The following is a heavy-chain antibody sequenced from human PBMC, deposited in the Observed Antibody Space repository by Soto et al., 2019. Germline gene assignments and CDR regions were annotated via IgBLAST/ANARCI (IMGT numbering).Heavy chain of an antibody. CDR3: ARDYSASSAGMDV. V-gene: IGHV3-48*03. CDR1: GFTFRTYE. D-gene: IGHD6-6*01. J-gene: IGHJ6*02. CDR2: ISDSGGTI. Sequence: HPGGSLRLSCAASGFTFRTYEMNWVRQAPGKGLEWVSYISDSGGTIYYADSVRDRFTTSRDNGKNSLYLQMNNLRAEDTAVYYCARDYSASSAGMDVWGQGTTVTVS.